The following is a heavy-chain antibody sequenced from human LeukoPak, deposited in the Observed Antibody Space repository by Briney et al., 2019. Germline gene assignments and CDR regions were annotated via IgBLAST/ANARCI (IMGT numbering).Heavy chain of an antibody. J-gene: IGHJ5*02. CDR3: ARDPGIAVAGTFS. CDR1: GFTLSRYS. D-gene: IGHD6-19*01. V-gene: IGHV3-21*01. CDR2: ISSGSSYI. Sequence: GGSLRLSCAASGFTLSRYSMNWVRQAPGKGLEWVSSISSGSSYIYYAGSVKGRFTISRDNAKNSLYLQMNSLRAEDTAVYYCARDPGIAVAGTFSWGQGTLVTVSS.